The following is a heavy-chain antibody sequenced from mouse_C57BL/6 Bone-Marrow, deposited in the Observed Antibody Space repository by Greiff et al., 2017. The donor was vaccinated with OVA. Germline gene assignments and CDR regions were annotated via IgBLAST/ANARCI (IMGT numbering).Heavy chain of an antibody. V-gene: IGHV1-15*01. CDR2: IDPETGGP. D-gene: IGHD2-5*01. CDR1: GYTFTDYE. Sequence: QVQLQQSGAELVRPGASVTLSCKASGYTFTDYEMHWVKQTPVHGLEWIGAIDPETGGPAYNQKFKGKAILTADKSSSTAYMELRSLTSEDSAVYYGTRDYYSNSYAMDYWGQGTSVTVSS. CDR3: TRDYYSNSYAMDY. J-gene: IGHJ4*01.